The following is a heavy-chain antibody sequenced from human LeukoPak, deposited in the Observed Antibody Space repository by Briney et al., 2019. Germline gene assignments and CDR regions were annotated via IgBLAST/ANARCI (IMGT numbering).Heavy chain of an antibody. V-gene: IGHV3-23*01. CDR1: GFTFSNYA. CDR2: INVSGGST. J-gene: IGHJ4*02. CDR3: AKPPVVGYSYGPFDY. D-gene: IGHD5-18*01. Sequence: GGSLRLSCAASGFTFSNYAMSWVRQAPGKGLEWVSGINVSGGSTFYADSVRGRFTISRDNSKNTLYLQMNSLRAEDTAVYYCAKPPVVGYSYGPFDYWGQGTLVTVSS.